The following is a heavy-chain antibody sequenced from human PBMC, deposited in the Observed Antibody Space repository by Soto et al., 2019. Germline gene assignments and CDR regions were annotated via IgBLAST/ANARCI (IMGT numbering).Heavy chain of an antibody. J-gene: IGHJ3*02. CDR3: ARATSGGYSSSSGAFDI. D-gene: IGHD6-6*01. V-gene: IGHV3-13*01. Sequence: GGSLRLSCAASGFTFRSYDMHWVRQATGKGLEWVSAIGTAGDTYYPGSVKGRFTISRENAKNSLYLQMNSLRAGDTAVYYCARATSGGYSSSSGAFDIWGQGTMVTVSS. CDR1: GFTFRSYD. CDR2: IGTAGDT.